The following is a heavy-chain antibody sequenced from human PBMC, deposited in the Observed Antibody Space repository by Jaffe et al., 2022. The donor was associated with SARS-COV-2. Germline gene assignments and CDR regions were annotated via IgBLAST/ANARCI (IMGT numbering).Heavy chain of an antibody. CDR3: ARRIYSSSWYRGWFDP. CDR2: MNPNSGNT. CDR1: GYTFTSYD. J-gene: IGHJ5*02. V-gene: IGHV1-8*01. D-gene: IGHD6-13*01. Sequence: QVQLVQSGAEVKKPGASVKVSCKASGYTFTSYDINWVRQATGQGLEWMGWMNPNSGNTGYAQKFQGRVTMTRNTSISTAYMELSSLRSEDTAVYYCARRIYSSSWYRGWFDPWGQGTLVTVSS.